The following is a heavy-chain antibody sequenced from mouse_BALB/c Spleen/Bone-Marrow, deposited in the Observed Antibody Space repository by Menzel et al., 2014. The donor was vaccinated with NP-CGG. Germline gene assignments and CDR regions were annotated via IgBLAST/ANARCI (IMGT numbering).Heavy chain of an antibody. J-gene: IGHJ4*01. Sequence: EVQLVESGGGLVKPGGSLKLSCAASGFTFNSYAMSWVRQSPEKRLEWVAEISSGGSYTYYPDTVTGRFTISRDNAKNTLYLEMSSLRSEDTAMYYCAREGLRRRAAMDYWGQGTSVTVSS. CDR3: AREGLRRRAAMDY. V-gene: IGHV5-9-4*01. CDR2: ISSGGSYT. CDR1: GFTFNSYA. D-gene: IGHD2-4*01.